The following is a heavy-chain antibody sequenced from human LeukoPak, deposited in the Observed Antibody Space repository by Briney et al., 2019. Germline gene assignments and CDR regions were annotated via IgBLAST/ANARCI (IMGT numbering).Heavy chain of an antibody. CDR3: GKDTGGSYWGGGPNAFDI. D-gene: IGHD1-26*01. V-gene: IGHV3-23*01. J-gene: IGHJ3*02. CDR1: GFTFNNYA. CDR2: ISGSGGST. Sequence: GGSLRLSCAASGFTFNNYAMSWVRQAPGKGLEWVSGISGSGGSTYYADSVKGRFTISRDNSKNTVYLQMNSLRAEDTAIYSCGKDTGGSYWGGGPNAFDIWGQGTMVTVSS.